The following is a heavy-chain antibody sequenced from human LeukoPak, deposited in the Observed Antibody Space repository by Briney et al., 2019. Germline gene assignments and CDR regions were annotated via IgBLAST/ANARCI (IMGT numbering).Heavy chain of an antibody. CDR2: INHSGSA. D-gene: IGHD4-17*01. CDR3: ARGQGTVTTH. J-gene: IGHJ4*02. CDR1: GGSFSGYY. Sequence: SETLSLTCAVSGGSFSGYYWTWIRQPPGKGLEWSGEINHSGSANYNPPPKSRGTISLDTAKNACSLNLSSVTAADTAVYYCARGQGTVTTHWGQGTLVTVSS. V-gene: IGHV4-34*01.